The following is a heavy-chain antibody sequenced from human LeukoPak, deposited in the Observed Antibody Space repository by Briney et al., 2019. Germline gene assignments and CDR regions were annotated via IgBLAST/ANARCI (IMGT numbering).Heavy chain of an antibody. CDR1: GFTFRDYW. J-gene: IGHJ4*02. CDR2: INPDGRTT. Sequence: GGSLRLSCAASGFTFRDYWMRWVRQVPGKGLAWVSRINPDGRTTVYADSVEGRFTISRDNAQNTLYLQMNSLRAEDTAVYYCARDDYWGQGTLVTVSS. V-gene: IGHV3-74*01. CDR3: ARDDY.